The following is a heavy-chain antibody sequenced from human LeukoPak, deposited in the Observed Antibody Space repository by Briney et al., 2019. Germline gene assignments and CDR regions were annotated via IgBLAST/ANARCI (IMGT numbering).Heavy chain of an antibody. CDR2: ICGQGISI. V-gene: IGHV3-23*01. D-gene: IGHD3-10*01. CDR1: GFTFSNYA. CDR3: AKEDGTYGSGRYYYFDY. J-gene: IGHJ4*02. Sequence: GGSLRLSCEASGFTFSNYAMSWVRQAPGKGLEWVSGICGQGISIYYADSVKGRFTISRDNSKSTLYMVMNSLRAEETAVYSCAKEDGTYGSGRYYYFDYWGQGTLVTVSS.